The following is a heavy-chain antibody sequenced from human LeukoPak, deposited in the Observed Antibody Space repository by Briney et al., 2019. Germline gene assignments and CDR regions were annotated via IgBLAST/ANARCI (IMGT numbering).Heavy chain of an antibody. CDR2: IYYSGST. V-gene: IGHV4-59*08. J-gene: IGHJ4*02. Sequence: SETLSLTCAVYGGSFSGYYWSWIRQPPGKGLEWIGYIYYSGSTNYNPSLKSRVTISVDTSKNQFSLKLSSVTAADTAVYYCARLRADSSGYYFDYWGQGTLVTVSS. CDR1: GGSFSGYY. CDR3: ARLRADSSGYYFDY. D-gene: IGHD3-22*01.